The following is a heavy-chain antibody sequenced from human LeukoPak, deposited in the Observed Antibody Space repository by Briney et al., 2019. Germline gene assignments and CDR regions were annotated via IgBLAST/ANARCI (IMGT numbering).Heavy chain of an antibody. CDR1: GYTFTSYD. D-gene: IGHD3-16*01. CDR3: ARDIVEVITDYLDP. J-gene: IGHJ5*02. CDR2: MNPNSSNT. V-gene: IGHV1-8*03. Sequence: ASVKVSCKASGYTFTSYDINWVRQATGQGREWIGWMNPNSSNTGYAQKFQGRVTITRNTSTSTVYMELSSLRSEDTAVYYCARDIVEVITDYLDPWGQGTLVTVSS.